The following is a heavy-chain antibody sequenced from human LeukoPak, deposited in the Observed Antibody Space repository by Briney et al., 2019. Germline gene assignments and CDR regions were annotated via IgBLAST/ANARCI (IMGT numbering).Heavy chain of an antibody. CDR1: GFTFSSYA. CDR3: AKEGGEGILTGFPPYFDY. CDR2: ISGSGGST. J-gene: IGHJ4*02. D-gene: IGHD3-9*01. V-gene: IGHV3-23*01. Sequence: RSGGSLRLSCAASGFTFSSYAMSWVRQAPGKGLEWVSAISGSGGSTYYADSVKGRFTISRDNSRNTLYLQMNSLRAEDTAVYYCAKEGGEGILTGFPPYFDYWGQGTLVTVSS.